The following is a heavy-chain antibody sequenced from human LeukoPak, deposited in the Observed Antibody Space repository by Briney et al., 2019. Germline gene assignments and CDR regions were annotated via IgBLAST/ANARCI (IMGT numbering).Heavy chain of an antibody. Sequence: SETLSLTCAVSGGSISSGGYSWSWIRQPPGKGLEWIGYIYYSGSTNYNPSLKSRVTISVDTSKNQFSLKPSSVTAADTAVYYCARVGDVVYAFDIWGQGTMVTVSS. CDR1: GGSISSGGYS. CDR2: IYYSGST. CDR3: ARVGDVVYAFDI. D-gene: IGHD2-2*01. J-gene: IGHJ3*02. V-gene: IGHV4-61*08.